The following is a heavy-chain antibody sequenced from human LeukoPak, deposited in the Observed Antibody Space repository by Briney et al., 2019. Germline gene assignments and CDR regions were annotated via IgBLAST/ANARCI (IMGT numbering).Heavy chain of an antibody. CDR3: ARDPSVVRGVHGDL. CDR2: IYTSGST. CDR1: GGSISSYY. D-gene: IGHD3-10*01. V-gene: IGHV4-4*07. Sequence: SETLFHTCTVSGGSISSYYWSWIRQPAGKGLEWIGRIYTSGSTNYNPSLKSRVTMSVDTSKNQFSLKLSSVTAADTAVYYCARDPSVVRGVHGDLWGEGTTVTVSS. J-gene: IGHJ6*01.